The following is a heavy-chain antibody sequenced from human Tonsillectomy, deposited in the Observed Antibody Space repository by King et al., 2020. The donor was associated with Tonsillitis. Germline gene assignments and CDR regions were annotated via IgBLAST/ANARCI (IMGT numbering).Heavy chain of an antibody. CDR3: AREEGSSWYGYFDY. D-gene: IGHD6-13*01. CDR2: IYHSGST. CDR1: GYSISSGYY. V-gene: IGHV4-38-2*02. J-gene: IGHJ4*02. Sequence: VQLQESGPGLVKPSETLSLTCAVSGYSISSGYYWGWIRQPPGKGLEWIGSIYHSGSTYYNPSLKSRVTISVDTSKNKFSLKLSSVTAADTAVYYCAREEGSSWYGYFDYWGQGTLVTVSS.